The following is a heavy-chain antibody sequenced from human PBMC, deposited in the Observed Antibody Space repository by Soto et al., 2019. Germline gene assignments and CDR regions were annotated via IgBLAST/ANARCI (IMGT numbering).Heavy chain of an antibody. CDR1: GYSFTSYW. J-gene: IGHJ6*02. D-gene: IGHD6-13*01. CDR3: ARHKSSSSWYGYYYYYGKNV. CDR2: IDPSDSYT. Sequence: GESLKISCKGSGYSFTSYWISWVRQMPGKGLEWMGRIDPSDSYTNYSPSFQGHVTISADKSISTAYLQWSSLKASDTAMYYCARHKSSSSWYGYYYYYGKNVLRQGTRTTDSS. V-gene: IGHV5-10-1*01.